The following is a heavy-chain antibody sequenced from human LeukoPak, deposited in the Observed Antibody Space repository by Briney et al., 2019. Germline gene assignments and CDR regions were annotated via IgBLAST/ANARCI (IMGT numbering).Heavy chain of an antibody. Sequence: GGSLRLSCAASGFTFSSYSMNWVRQAPGKGLEWVSYISSSSTTIYYADSVKGRFTISRDNSKNTLYLQMNSLRAEDTAVYYCARVVVVVVPAAPTTTGYFDYWGQGTLVTVSS. D-gene: IGHD2-2*01. CDR2: ISSSSTTI. V-gene: IGHV3-48*01. CDR3: ARVVVVVVPAAPTTTGYFDY. J-gene: IGHJ4*02. CDR1: GFTFSSYS.